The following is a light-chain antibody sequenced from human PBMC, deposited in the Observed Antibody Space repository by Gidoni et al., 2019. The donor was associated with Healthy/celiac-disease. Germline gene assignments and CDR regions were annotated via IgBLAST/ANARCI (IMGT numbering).Light chain of an antibody. J-gene: IGKJ4*01. CDR1: QSVSSSY. Sequence: EIVLTQSPGTMSLSPGERATLSCRASQSVSSSYLAWYQQKPGQAPRLLIYGASSRATGLPDRFSGSWSGTDFTLTISRLAPEYFAVYYCQQYGSSPRTFGGGTKVEIK. V-gene: IGKV3-20*01. CDR3: QQYGSSPRT. CDR2: GAS.